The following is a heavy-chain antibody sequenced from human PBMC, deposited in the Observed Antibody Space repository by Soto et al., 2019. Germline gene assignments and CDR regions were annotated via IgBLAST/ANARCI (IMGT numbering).Heavy chain of an antibody. CDR2: IYYRGST. J-gene: IGHJ6*02. Sequence: PSETLSLTCAISGAPITWGDYSWNWIRQPPGKGLEWIGYIYYRGSTNYNPSLKSRVTISVDTSKNQFSLKLSSVAAADTAVYYCARWSPNIVVVPAAIDNYGMDVWGQGTTVTVSS. D-gene: IGHD2-2*01. CDR3: ARWSPNIVVVPAAIDNYGMDV. CDR1: GAPITWGDYS. V-gene: IGHV4-61*08.